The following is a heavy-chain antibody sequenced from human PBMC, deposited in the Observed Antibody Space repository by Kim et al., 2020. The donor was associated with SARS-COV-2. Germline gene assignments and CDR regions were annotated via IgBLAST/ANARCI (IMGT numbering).Heavy chain of an antibody. CDR2: IYTDGTRT. V-gene: IGHV3-74*01. Sequence: GGSLRLSCAASGFTFSDYWMHWVRQAPGNGLVWVSRIYTDGTRTAYADSVTGRFTISRDNAKNTVYLQMNSLRAEDTAVYYCARGDIVGYYLDYWGQGILVTVSS. D-gene: IGHD1-26*01. CDR1: GFTFSDYW. J-gene: IGHJ4*02. CDR3: ARGDIVGYYLDY.